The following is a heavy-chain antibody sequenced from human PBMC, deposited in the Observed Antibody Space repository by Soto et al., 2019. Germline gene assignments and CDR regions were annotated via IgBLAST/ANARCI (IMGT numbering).Heavy chain of an antibody. CDR1: GFTFSSYA. CDR3: AKDHHGTMIVGRYNGPVGFDY. J-gene: IGHJ4*02. Sequence: GGSLRLSCAASGFTFSSYAMSWVRQAPGKGLEWVSAISGSGGSTYYADSVKGRFTISRDNSKNTLYLQMNSLRAEDTAVYYCAKDHHGTMIVGRYNGPVGFDYWGQGTLVTVSS. D-gene: IGHD3-22*01. V-gene: IGHV3-23*01. CDR2: ISGSGGST.